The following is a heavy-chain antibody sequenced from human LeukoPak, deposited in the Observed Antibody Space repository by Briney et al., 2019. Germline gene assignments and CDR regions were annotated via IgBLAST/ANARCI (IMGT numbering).Heavy chain of an antibody. D-gene: IGHD5-24*01. V-gene: IGHV1-2*02. CDR3: ARDGYNYEGFDY. J-gene: IGHJ4*02. CDR2: INPNSGGT. Sequence: ASVKVSCKGSGYTFTGYYMHWVRQAPGQGLEWMGWINPNSGGTNYAQKFQGRVTMTRDTSISTACMELSRLRSDDTAVYYCARDGYNYEGFDYWGQGTLVTVSS. CDR1: GYTFTGYY.